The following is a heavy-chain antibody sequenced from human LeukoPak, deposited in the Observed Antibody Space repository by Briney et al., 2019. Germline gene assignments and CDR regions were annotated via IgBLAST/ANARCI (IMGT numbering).Heavy chain of an antibody. Sequence: HPGGSLRLSCAASGFTFSSYAMSWVRQAPGKGLERVSAISGSGGSTYYADSVKGRFTISRDNSKNTLYLQMNSLRAEDTAVYYCAKFDEVDIVVVVAATFDYLGQGTLVTVSS. V-gene: IGHV3-23*01. CDR3: AKFDEVDIVVVVAATFDY. CDR2: ISGSGGST. D-gene: IGHD2-15*01. J-gene: IGHJ4*02. CDR1: GFTFSSYA.